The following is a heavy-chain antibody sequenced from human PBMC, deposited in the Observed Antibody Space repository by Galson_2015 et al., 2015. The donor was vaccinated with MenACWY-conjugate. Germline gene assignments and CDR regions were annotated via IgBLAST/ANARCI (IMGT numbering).Heavy chain of an antibody. Sequence: SVKVSCKASGYTFTSFDIYWVRQATGQGLEWMGWVNPTSGNTGYAQKFQGRVTVTRDTSISTAYLELSSLGSEDTAVYYCARGRGGAAAGMVYYFDYWGQGTLVTVSS. CDR1: GYTFTSFD. CDR3: ARGRGGAAAGMVYYFDY. D-gene: IGHD6-25*01. CDR2: VNPTSGNT. V-gene: IGHV1-8*01. J-gene: IGHJ4*02.